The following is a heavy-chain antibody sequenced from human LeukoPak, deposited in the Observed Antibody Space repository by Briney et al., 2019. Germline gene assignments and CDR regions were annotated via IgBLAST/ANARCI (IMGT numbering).Heavy chain of an antibody. V-gene: IGHV1-2*02. D-gene: IGHD2-2*02. J-gene: IGHJ4*02. Sequence: ASVKVSCKASGYTFTGCYMHWVRQAPGQGLEWMGWINPNSGGTNYAQKFQGRVTMTRDTSISTAYMDLSRLRSDDTAVYYCASALLGYCSSTSCYTGGDWGQGTLVTVSS. CDR1: GYTFTGCY. CDR3: ASALLGYCSSTSCYTGGD. CDR2: INPNSGGT.